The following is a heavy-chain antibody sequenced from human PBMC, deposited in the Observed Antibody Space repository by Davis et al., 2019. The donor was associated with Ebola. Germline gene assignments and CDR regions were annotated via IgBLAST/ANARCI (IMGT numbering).Heavy chain of an antibody. Sequence: PGGSLRLSCAASGFTFSRYAMHWVRQAPGKGLEWVAVISYDGSNKYYADSVKGRFTISRDNSKNTLYLQMNSLRAEDTAVYYCARAGNYDFCSGCNYWGQGTLVTVSS. J-gene: IGHJ4*02. CDR2: ISYDGSNK. CDR1: GFTFSRYA. V-gene: IGHV3-30-3*01. CDR3: ARAGNYDFCSGCNY. D-gene: IGHD3-3*01.